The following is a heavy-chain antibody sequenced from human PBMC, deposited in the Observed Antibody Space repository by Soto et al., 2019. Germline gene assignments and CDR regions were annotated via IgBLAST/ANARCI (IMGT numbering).Heavy chain of an antibody. J-gene: IGHJ6*03. V-gene: IGHV1-18*01. D-gene: IGHD3-10*01. CDR2: HSAYNGNT. CDR3: ARVNPASMVRGYPFVGPTLYCYYYMDV. Sequence: QVQLVQSGAEVKKPGASVKVSCKASGYTFTSYGISWVRQAPGQGLEWMGWHSAYNGNTNYAQKLQGRVTMTTDTTTSTAYRERRSLRSDDAAGYYGARVNPASMVRGYPFVGPTLYCYYYMDVWGKGTTVTVSS. CDR1: GYTFTSYG.